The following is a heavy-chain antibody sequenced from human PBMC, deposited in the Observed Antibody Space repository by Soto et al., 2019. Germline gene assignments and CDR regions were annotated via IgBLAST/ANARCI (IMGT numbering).Heavy chain of an antibody. Sequence: QITLKESGPTLVKPTQTLTLICTFSGFSLSTSGVGVGWIRQPPGKALEWLALIYWDDDKRYSPSLKSRLTITKDTSTNQVVLTLTNLDPVDTATYYCAHRRRYSSSWDSFDYWGQGTLVTVSS. CDR2: IYWDDDK. D-gene: IGHD6-13*01. CDR1: GFSLSTSGVG. CDR3: AHRRRYSSSWDSFDY. V-gene: IGHV2-5*02. J-gene: IGHJ4*02.